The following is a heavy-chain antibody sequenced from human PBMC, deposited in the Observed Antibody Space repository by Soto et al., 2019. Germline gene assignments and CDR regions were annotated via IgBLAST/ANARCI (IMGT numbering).Heavy chain of an antibody. CDR2: IYHTGST. CDR3: AAKLGTTHYFDF. V-gene: IGHV4-31*03. J-gene: IGHJ4*02. Sequence: PSETLSLTCSVSGDPVSSGSYYWTWVRQHPVKGLERIGYIYHTGSTYYNPSLQSRLIMSIDTSKNQFSLHLYSVTAADTAVYFCAAKLGTTHYFDFWGQGSLVTVSS. CDR1: GDPVSSGSYY. D-gene: IGHD7-27*01.